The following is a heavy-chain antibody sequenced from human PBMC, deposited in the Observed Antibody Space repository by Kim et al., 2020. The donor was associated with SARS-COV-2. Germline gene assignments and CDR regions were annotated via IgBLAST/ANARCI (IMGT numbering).Heavy chain of an antibody. D-gene: IGHD2-15*01. CDR3: ARDFLLVAAALEDYHAMDV. V-gene: IGHV3-7*03. Sequence: GGSLRLSCAASGFSFSSYWMTWVRQAPGKGLEWVANIKGDGSKKSYVDSVKGRFTISRDNAKNSVYLQMSGLRVEDTAVYYCARDFLLVAAALEDYHAMDVWGQGTSVTVSS. CDR1: GFSFSSYW. J-gene: IGHJ6*02. CDR2: IKGDGSKK.